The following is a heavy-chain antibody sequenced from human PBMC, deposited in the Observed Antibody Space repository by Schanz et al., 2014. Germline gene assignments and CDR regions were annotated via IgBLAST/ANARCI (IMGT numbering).Heavy chain of an antibody. D-gene: IGHD3-3*02. CDR1: GGPFSGYF. CDR3: ARHLVNAYGMDV. CDR2: IHHSGSI. Sequence: QVQLQQWGAGLLKPSETLSLTCAVYGGPFSGYFWSWIRQSPGKGLQWIGEIHHSGSIICNPSLRSGVPSSMETSKNQFFLKVTSVTAADTAVYYCARHLVNAYGMDVWGQGTAVTVSS. J-gene: IGHJ6*02. V-gene: IGHV4-34*01.